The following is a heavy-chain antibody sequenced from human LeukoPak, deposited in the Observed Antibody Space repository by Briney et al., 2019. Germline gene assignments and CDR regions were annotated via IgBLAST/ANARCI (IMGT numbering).Heavy chain of an antibody. V-gene: IGHV1-18*01. J-gene: IGHJ6*02. Sequence: GASVKVSCKASGYTFTSYGISWVRQAPGQGLEWMGWISAYNGNTNYAQKLQGRVTMTTDTSTSTAYMELRSLRSDDTAVYYCARDHSSGWYLQYYYGMDVWGRGTTVTVSS. CDR1: GYTFTSYG. CDR3: ARDHSSGWYLQYYYGMDV. D-gene: IGHD6-19*01. CDR2: ISAYNGNT.